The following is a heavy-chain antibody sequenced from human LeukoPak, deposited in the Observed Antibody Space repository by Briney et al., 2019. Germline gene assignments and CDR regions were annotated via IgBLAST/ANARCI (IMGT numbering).Heavy chain of an antibody. D-gene: IGHD3-10*01. CDR1: GFTNSNSS. Sequence: TSVKVSCKASGFTNSNSSVQWVRQARGQRPEWIGWIVVGTGKTNYAQRLQERVTTTRDMSTGTVDMELSSLRSEDTAVYYCAATSIRMVQRIIYYGKDVWGQGTTVTVSS. CDR3: AATSIRMVQRIIYYGKDV. J-gene: IGHJ6*02. CDR2: IVVGTGKT. V-gene: IGHV1-58*01.